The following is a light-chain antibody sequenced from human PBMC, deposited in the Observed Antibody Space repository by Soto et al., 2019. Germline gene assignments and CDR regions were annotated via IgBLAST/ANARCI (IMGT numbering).Light chain of an antibody. Sequence: EIVMTQSPATLSVSPGERATLSCRASQSVSSSYLAWYQQKPGQAPRLLIYSASIRAAATPARFSGSGAGTNFSLTISSLQSEDFAVYYCQQHDKLPPAFGQGTKVDI. V-gene: IGKV3-15*01. CDR3: QQHDKLPPA. CDR1: QSVSSSY. CDR2: SAS. J-gene: IGKJ1*01.